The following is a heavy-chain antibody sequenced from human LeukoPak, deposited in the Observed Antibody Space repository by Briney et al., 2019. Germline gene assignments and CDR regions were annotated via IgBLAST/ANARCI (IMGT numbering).Heavy chain of an antibody. V-gene: IGHV1-2*02. CDR1: GYTFTGYY. J-gene: IGHJ4*02. D-gene: IGHD6-19*01. CDR3: ARYLMDSSGWPYYFDY. Sequence: ASVKVSCKASGYTFTGYYMHWVRQAPGQGLEWMGWINPNSGGTNYAQKFQGRVTMTRDTSISTAYMELSRLRSDDTAVYYCARYLMDSSGWPYYFDYWGQGTLVTVSS. CDR2: INPNSGGT.